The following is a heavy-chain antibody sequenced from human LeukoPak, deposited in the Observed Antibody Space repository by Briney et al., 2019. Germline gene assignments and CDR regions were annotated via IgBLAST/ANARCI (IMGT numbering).Heavy chain of an antibody. V-gene: IGHV4-34*01. CDR1: GGSFSGYY. Sequence: SETLSLTCAVYGGSFSGYYWSWIRQPPGKGLEWIGEINHSGSTNYNPSLKSRVTISVDTSKNQFSLKLSSVTAADTAVYYCARGSGNYWGQGTLVTVSS. CDR2: INHSGST. J-gene: IGHJ4*02. CDR3: ARGSGNY.